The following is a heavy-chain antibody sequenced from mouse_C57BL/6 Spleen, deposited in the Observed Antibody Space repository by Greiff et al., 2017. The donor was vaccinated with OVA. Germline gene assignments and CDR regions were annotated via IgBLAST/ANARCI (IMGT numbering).Heavy chain of an antibody. V-gene: IGHV1-19*01. J-gene: IGHJ2*01. D-gene: IGHD1-1*01. CDR3: ARSGTTVVATGFDY. CDR1: GYTFTDYY. CDR2: INPYNGGT. Sequence: EVKLQQSGPVLVKPGASVKMSCKASGYTFTDYYMNWVKQSHGKSLEWIGVINPYNGGTSYNQKFKGKATLTVDKSSITAYMELNSLTSEDSAVYYCARSGTTVVATGFDYWGQGTTLTVSS.